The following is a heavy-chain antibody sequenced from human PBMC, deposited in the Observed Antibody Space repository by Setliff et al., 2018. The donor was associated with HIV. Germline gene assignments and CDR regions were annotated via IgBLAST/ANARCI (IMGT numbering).Heavy chain of an antibody. CDR3: ARGEKRFLEWLPLDYYYYYYMDV. D-gene: IGHD3-3*01. CDR1: GFTFSDFW. Sequence: GGSLRLSCAASGFTFSDFWMHWVRQAPGKGLEWVASVSPDGSRNYCVGSLKGRCTASRDNAKSSLYLQMNSLRAEDTAVYYCARGEKRFLEWLPLDYYYYYYMDVWGKGITVTVSS. CDR2: VSPDGSRN. V-gene: IGHV3-7*03. J-gene: IGHJ6*03.